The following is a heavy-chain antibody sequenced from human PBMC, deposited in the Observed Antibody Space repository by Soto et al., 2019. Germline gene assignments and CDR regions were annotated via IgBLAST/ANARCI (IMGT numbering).Heavy chain of an antibody. J-gene: IGHJ6*02. CDR3: ARARYYDFWSGHLDV. Sequence: GASVKVSCKASGDTFTSYAMHWVRQAPGQRLEWMGWINAGNGNTKYSQKFQGRVTITRDTSASTAYMELSSLRSEDTAVYYCARARYYDFWSGHLDVWGQGTTVTVSS. V-gene: IGHV1-3*01. CDR2: INAGNGNT. D-gene: IGHD3-3*01. CDR1: GDTFTSYA.